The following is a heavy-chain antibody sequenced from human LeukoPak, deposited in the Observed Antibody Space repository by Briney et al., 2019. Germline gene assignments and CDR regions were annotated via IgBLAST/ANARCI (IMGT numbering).Heavy chain of an antibody. D-gene: IGHD3-10*01. CDR2: IKSNTDGGTT. Sequence: PGGSLRLSCAASGSTFTNAWMTWVRQAPGKGLEWVGRIKSNTDGGTTDYAAPVKGRFTISRDDSKNTLNLQMNSLKTEDTAVYYCTTFYYYGSGSYLGYWGQGTLVTVSS. J-gene: IGHJ4*02. V-gene: IGHV3-15*01. CDR1: GSTFTNAW. CDR3: TTFYYYGSGSYLGY.